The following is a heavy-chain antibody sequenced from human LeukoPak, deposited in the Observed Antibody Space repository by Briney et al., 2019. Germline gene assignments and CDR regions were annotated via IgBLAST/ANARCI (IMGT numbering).Heavy chain of an antibody. CDR2: IYSSGST. J-gene: IGHJ6*03. CDR3: ARYSRFTPVTGDYHYFYMDV. D-gene: IGHD6-19*01. CDR1: LGSISRYN. V-gene: IGHV4-59*10. Sequence: PSEGLSVSPVVPLGSISRYNWCWICQPARKGLWWIGRIYSSGSTDYNPSLKSRVTMSVDTSKNQFSLNLSSVTAADSAVYFCARYSRFTPVTGDYHYFYMDVWGKGTTVTVSS.